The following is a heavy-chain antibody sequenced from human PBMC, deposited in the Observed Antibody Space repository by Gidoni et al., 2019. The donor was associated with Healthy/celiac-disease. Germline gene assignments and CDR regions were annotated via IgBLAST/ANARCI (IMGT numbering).Heavy chain of an antibody. CDR3: ARDGGITIFGVVIIYDY. J-gene: IGHJ4*02. CDR2: ISSSSSYR. CDR1: GFTFSSYS. V-gene: IGHV3-21*01. Sequence: EVQLVESGGGLVKPGGSLRLSCASSGFTFSSYSMNWVRKVPGKGLEWVSSISSSSSYRYYADSVKGRFTISRDNAKNSLYLQMNSLRAEETAVYYCARDGGITIFGVVIIYDYWGQGTLVTVSS. D-gene: IGHD3-3*01.